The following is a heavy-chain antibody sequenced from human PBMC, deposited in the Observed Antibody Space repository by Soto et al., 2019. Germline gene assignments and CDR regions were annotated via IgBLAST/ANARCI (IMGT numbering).Heavy chain of an antibody. D-gene: IGHD3-9*01. CDR1: GYTFTSYD. CDR2: MNPNSGNT. V-gene: IGHV1-8*01. J-gene: IGHJ5*02. Sequence: GASVKVSCKASGYTFTSYDINWVRQATGQGLEWMGWMNPNSGNTGYAQKFQGRVTMTRNTSISTAYMELSSLRSEDTAVYYCARGRGNYDILTGYYWRGKVDWFDPWGQGTLVTVSS. CDR3: ARGRGNYDILTGYYWRGKVDWFDP.